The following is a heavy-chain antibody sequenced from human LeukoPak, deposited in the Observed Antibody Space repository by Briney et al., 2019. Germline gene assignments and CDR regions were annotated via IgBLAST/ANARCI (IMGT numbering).Heavy chain of an antibody. CDR3: AKSLGVGGYTRYKGFDQ. CDR2: ISGSGGST. Sequence: GGSLRLSCAASGFTFSSCTMTWVRQAPGKGLEWVSAISGSGGSTNYADSVKGRFTISRDNSKNTLHLQMNSLRAEDTAVYYCAKSLGVGGYTRYKGFDQWGQGTLVTVSS. J-gene: IGHJ4*02. CDR1: GFTFSSCT. D-gene: IGHD5-24*01. V-gene: IGHV3-23*01.